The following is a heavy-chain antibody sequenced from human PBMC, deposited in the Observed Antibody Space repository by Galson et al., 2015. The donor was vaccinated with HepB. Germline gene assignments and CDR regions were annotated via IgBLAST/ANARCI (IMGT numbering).Heavy chain of an antibody. CDR3: ARAPHYYGSGSYYYYYYGMDV. CDR2: INPNSGGT. Sequence: SVKVSCKASGYTFTGYYMHWVRQAPGQGLEWMGWINPNSGGTNYAQKFQGWVTMTRDTSISTAYMELSRLRSDDTAVYYCARAPHYYGSGSYYYYYYGMDVWGQGTTVTVSS. CDR1: GYTFTGYY. V-gene: IGHV1-2*04. J-gene: IGHJ6*02. D-gene: IGHD3-10*01.